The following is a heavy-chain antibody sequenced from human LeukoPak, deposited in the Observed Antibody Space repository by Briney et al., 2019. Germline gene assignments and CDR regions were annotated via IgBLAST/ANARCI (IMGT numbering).Heavy chain of an antibody. J-gene: IGHJ4*02. CDR3: TRQRRGTYYAFDS. V-gene: IGHV3-11*01. CDR2: ITSGGAST. Sequence: SGGSLRLSCDASGFSISHYYMSWIRQSPGKGLEWISYITSGGASTNYADSVKGRFTISRDKAKNSVALQLNSLRAEDTAVYYCTRQRRGTYYAFDSWGQGTLVTVSS. CDR1: GFSISHYY. D-gene: IGHD3-16*01.